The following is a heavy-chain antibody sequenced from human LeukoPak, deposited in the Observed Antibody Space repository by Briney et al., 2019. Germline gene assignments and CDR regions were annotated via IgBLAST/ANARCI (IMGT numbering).Heavy chain of an antibody. CDR3: ARDGRGSRSSWFDP. CDR2: INPSGSST. V-gene: IGHV1-46*01. Sequence: ASVKVSCKASGYSFTSYYMHWVRQAPGQGLEWMGLINPSGSSTSYAQKFQGRLSLTRDMSTSTDYMELSSLTSEDTAVYYCARDGRGSRSSWFDPWGQGTLVIVSS. CDR1: GYSFTSYY. J-gene: IGHJ5*02. D-gene: IGHD3-10*01.